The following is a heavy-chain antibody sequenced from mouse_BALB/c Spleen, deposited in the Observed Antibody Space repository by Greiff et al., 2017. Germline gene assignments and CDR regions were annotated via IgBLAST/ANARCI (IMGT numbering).Heavy chain of an antibody. CDR1: GFTFNTYA. J-gene: IGHJ3*01. D-gene: IGHD4-1*01. CDR3: VLGGFAY. V-gene: IGHV10-3*03. CDR2: IRSKSNNYAT. Sequence: EVQLVESGGGLVQPKGSLKLSCAASGFTFNTYAMHWVCQAPGKGLEWVARIRSKSNNYATYYADSVKDRFTISRDDSQSMLYLQMNNLKTEDTAMYYCVLGGFAYWGQGTLVTVSA.